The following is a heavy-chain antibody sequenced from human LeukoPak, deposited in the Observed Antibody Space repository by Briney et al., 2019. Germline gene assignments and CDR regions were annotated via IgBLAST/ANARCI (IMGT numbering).Heavy chain of an antibody. J-gene: IGHJ2*01. V-gene: IGHV3-74*01. CDR2: IKSDGSST. CDR3: AREDYDDNGWYFDL. CDR1: GFTFSSYW. D-gene: IGHD4-17*01. Sequence: GGSLRLSCAASGFTFSSYWMHWVRQAAGKGLVWVSRIKSDGSSTSSADSVKGRFTISRDNAKNTLYLQMNSLRVEDTAVYYCAREDYDDNGWYFDLWGRGTLVTVSS.